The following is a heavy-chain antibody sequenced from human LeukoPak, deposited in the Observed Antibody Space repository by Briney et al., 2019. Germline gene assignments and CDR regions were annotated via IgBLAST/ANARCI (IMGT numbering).Heavy chain of an antibody. CDR2: INHSGST. V-gene: IGHV4-34*01. D-gene: IGHD6-19*01. CDR3: ARAVAVAGIDY. Sequence: SETLSLTCAVYGGSFSGYYWSWIRQPPGKGLEWIGEINHSGSTNYNPSLKSRVTISVDTSKNQFSLKLSSVTAADTAVYYCARAVAVAGIDYWGQGTLVTVSS. J-gene: IGHJ4*02. CDR1: GGSFSGYY.